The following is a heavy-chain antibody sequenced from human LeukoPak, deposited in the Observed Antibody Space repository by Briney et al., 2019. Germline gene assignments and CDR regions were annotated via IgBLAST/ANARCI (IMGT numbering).Heavy chain of an antibody. J-gene: IGHJ4*02. CDR3: ARRYDILTGHPFDY. V-gene: IGHV1-46*01. CDR2: INPSGGST. D-gene: IGHD3-9*01. Sequence: ASVKVSCKASGYTFTSYYMHWVRQAPGQGLEWMGIINPSGGSTSYAQKFQGRVTMTRDTSISTAYMELSRLRSDDTAVYYCARRYDILTGHPFDYWGQGTLVTVSS. CDR1: GYTFTSYY.